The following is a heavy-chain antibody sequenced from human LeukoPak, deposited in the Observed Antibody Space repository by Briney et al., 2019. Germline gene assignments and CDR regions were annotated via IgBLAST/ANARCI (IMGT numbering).Heavy chain of an antibody. CDR2: IWYDGSDK. Sequence: GGSLRLSCAASGFTFSSYGMHWVRQAPGKGPEGVAVIWYDGSDKYYADSVKGRFTISIDNSKNTLYMQMNSLRADDTAVYYCARGLYYGSGSPIDYWGQGTLVTVSS. D-gene: IGHD3-10*01. CDR1: GFTFSSYG. V-gene: IGHV3-33*01. CDR3: ARGLYYGSGSPIDY. J-gene: IGHJ4*02.